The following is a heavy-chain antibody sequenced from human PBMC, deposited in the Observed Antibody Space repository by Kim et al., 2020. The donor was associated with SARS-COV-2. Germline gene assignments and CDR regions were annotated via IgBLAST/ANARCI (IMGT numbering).Heavy chain of an antibody. CDR3: AKESVFGGLYFDY. J-gene: IGHJ4*02. V-gene: IGHV3-43*01. D-gene: IGHD3-10*01. Sequence: SADTVKGRFTISRDNSKNSLYLQMNSLRTEDTALYYCAKESVFGGLYFDYWGQGTLVTVSS.